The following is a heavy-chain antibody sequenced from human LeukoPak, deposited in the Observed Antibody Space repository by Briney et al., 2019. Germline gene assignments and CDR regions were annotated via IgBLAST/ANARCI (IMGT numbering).Heavy chain of an antibody. J-gene: IGHJ4*02. CDR1: GGSFSGYY. D-gene: IGHD3-10*01. CDR3: ASITYYYGSGSQPDY. V-gene: IGHV4-34*01. Sequence: SETLSLTCAVYGGSFSGYYCSWIRQPPGKGLEWIGEINHSGSTNYNPSLKSRVTISVDTSKNQFPLKLSSVTAADTAVYYCASITYYYGSGSQPDYWGQGTLVTVSS. CDR2: INHSGST.